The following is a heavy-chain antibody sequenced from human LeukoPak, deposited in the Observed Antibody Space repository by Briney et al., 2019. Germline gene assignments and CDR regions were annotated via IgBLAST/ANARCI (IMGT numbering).Heavy chain of an antibody. D-gene: IGHD2-2*01. CDR3: ARGPEFIRTVGMRMVGNFDY. Sequence: SETLSLTCTVSGGSISSKSYYWGWIRQPPGKGLEWIGSIYYSGSTYYNPSLKSRVTISVDTSKNQFSLKVISVTAADTAVYYCARGPEFIRTVGMRMVGNFDYWGQGILVTVSS. CDR2: IYYSGST. V-gene: IGHV4-39*07. J-gene: IGHJ4*02. CDR1: GGSISSKSYY.